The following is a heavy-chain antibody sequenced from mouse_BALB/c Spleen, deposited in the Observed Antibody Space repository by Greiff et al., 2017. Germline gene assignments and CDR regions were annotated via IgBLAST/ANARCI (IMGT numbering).Heavy chain of an antibody. CDR2: INPSTGYT. Sequence: QVQLQQSGAELVKPGASVKMSCKASGYTFTSYWMHWVKQRPGQGLEWIGEINPSTGYTEYNQKFKDKATLTADKSSSTAYMQLSSLTSEDSAVYYCAGGRFAYWGQGTLVTVSA. V-gene: IGHV1-7*01. CDR1: GYTFTSYW. J-gene: IGHJ3*01. CDR3: AGGRFAY.